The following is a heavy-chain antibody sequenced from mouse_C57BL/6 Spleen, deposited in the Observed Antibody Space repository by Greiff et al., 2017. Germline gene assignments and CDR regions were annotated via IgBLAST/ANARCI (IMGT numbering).Heavy chain of an antibody. V-gene: IGHV1-7*01. CDR2: INPSSGYT. D-gene: IGHD2-4*01. J-gene: IGHJ2*01. CDR1: GYTFTSYW. Sequence: VKLMESGAELAKPGASVKLSCKASGYTFTSYWMHWVKQRPGQGLEWFGYINPSSGYTKYNQKFKDKATLTADKSSSTAYMQLSSLTYEDSAVYYCARGDYDYDEGFDYWGQGTTLTVSS. CDR3: ARGDYDYDEGFDY.